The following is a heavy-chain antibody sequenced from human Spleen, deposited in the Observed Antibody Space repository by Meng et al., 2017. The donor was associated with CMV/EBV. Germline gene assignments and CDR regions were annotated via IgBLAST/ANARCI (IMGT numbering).Heavy chain of an antibody. J-gene: IGHJ4*02. D-gene: IGHD5-12*01. Sequence: ASVKVSCKASGYTFTGYYMHWVRQAPGQGLEWMGWINPNSGGTNYAQKFQGRVTMTRDTSISTAYMELSRLRSDDTAVYYCARSDHSGYEYLFDYWSQGTLVTVSS. CDR1: GYTFTGYY. CDR2: INPNSGGT. V-gene: IGHV1-2*02. CDR3: ARSDHSGYEYLFDY.